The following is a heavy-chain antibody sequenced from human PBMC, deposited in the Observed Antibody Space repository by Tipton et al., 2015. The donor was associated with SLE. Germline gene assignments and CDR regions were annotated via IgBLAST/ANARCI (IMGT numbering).Heavy chain of an antibody. D-gene: IGHD3-10*01. J-gene: IGHJ3*01. CDR1: GGSINSYNW. CDR2: FYYSGAT. CDR3: ARHLGVIVAFEV. V-gene: IGHV4-28*01. Sequence: SLTCAVSGGSINSYNWWTWVRQPPGKGLEWIGYFYYSGATYYNPSLQSRVTMSADTSKNQFSLKLNSVTAVDTAIYYCARHLGVIVAFEVWGQGTVLTVSS.